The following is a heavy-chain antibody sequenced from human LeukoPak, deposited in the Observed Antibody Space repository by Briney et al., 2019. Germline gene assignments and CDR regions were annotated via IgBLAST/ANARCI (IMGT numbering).Heavy chain of an antibody. CDR2: IYYSGSA. D-gene: IGHD5-24*01. Sequence: PSEILSLTCTVSGGSISSGDYYWGWIRQSPGKGLEWIGYIYYSGSAYYSPSLESRVAISVDTSKNQFSLNLSSVTAADTAVYYCARIRFRYIIFDFWGQGTLVTVSS. CDR3: ARIRFRYIIFDF. J-gene: IGHJ4*02. CDR1: GGSISSGDYY. V-gene: IGHV4-30-4*01.